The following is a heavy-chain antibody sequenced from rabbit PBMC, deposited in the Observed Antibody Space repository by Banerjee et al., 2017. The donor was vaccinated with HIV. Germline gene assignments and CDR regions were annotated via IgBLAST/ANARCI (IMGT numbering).Heavy chain of an antibody. D-gene: IGHD4-1*01. J-gene: IGHJ4*01. CDR1: GFSFSSDYY. CDR2: IYGGDGTT. CDR3: ARELTSAWGYFDL. V-gene: IGHV1S40*01. Sequence: QSLEESGGDLVKPGASLTLTCTASGFSFSSDYYMCWVRQAPGKGLEWIGCIYGGDGTTYYATWAQGRFTISKTSSTTVTLQMTSLTAADTATYFCARELTSAWGYFDLWGQGTLVTVS.